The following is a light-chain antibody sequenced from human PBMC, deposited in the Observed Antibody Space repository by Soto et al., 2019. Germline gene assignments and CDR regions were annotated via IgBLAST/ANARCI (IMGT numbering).Light chain of an antibody. J-gene: IGLJ2*01. CDR3: SSYAGSSTVV. V-gene: IGLV2-23*01. Sequence: QSALTQPASVSGSPGQSITISCTGTSSDVGSYNLVSWYQQHPGKAPKLMIYEGSKRPSGVSNRFSGSKSGNTASLTISGFQAEDEADYYCSSYAGSSTVVFGGGTKLTVL. CDR2: EGS. CDR1: SSDVGSYNL.